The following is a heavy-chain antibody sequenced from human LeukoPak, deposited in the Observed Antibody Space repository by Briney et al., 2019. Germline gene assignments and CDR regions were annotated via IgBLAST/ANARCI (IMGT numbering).Heavy chain of an antibody. Sequence: TGRSLRLSCAASGFTFSSYGMHWVRQAPGKGLEWVAVISFDGTKKYYADSVKGRFTISRDKSKNMLYLQMNSLRAEDTAVYYCAKGYSSGWVWYYFDYWGQGTLGTVSS. J-gene: IGHJ4*02. D-gene: IGHD6-19*01. CDR2: ISFDGTKK. CDR3: AKGYSSGWVWYYFDY. V-gene: IGHV3-30*18. CDR1: GFTFSSYG.